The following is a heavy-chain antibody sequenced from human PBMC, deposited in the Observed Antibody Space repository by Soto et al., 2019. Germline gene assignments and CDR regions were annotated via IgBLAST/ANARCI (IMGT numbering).Heavy chain of an antibody. CDR3: ARRATRRYMTTVTTPPSY. CDR1: GFTFISYA. CDR2: ISGSGGSK. Sequence: GGSLRLSCAASGFTFISYAMSWVLQAPWKGLEWVSAISGSGGSKYYADSVKGRFTISRDNAKNTLYLQMNSLRAEDTAVYYCARRATRRYMTTVTTPPSYWGQGTQVTVSS. D-gene: IGHD4-4*01. V-gene: IGHV3-23*01. J-gene: IGHJ4*01.